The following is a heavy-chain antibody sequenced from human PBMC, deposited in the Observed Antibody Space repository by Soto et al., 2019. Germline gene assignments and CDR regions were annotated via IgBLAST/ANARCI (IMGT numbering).Heavy chain of an antibody. V-gene: IGHV4-4*07. D-gene: IGHD3-10*01. CDR3: ARDLGWFGELSSPENWFDP. CDR1: GGSISSYY. J-gene: IGHJ5*02. Sequence: PSETLSLTCTVSGGSISSYYWSWIRQPAGKGLEWIGRIYTSGSTNYNPPLKSRVTMSVDASKNQFSLKLSSVTAADTAVYYCARDLGWFGELSSPENWFDPWGQGTLVTVSS. CDR2: IYTSGST.